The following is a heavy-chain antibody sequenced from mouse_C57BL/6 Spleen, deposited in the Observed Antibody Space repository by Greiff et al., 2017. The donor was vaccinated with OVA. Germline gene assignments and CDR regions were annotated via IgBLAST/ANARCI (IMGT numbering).Heavy chain of an antibody. CDR2: ISSGSSTI. D-gene: IGHD2-14*01. V-gene: IGHV5-17*01. CDR1: GFTFSDYG. CDR3: ARGYPWFAY. Sequence: EVQLVESGGGLVKPGGSLKLSCAASGFTFSDYGMHWVRQAPEKGLEWVAYISSGSSTIYYADTVKGRFTISRDNAKNTLFLQMTSLRSEDTAMYYCARGYPWFAYWGQGTLVTVSA. J-gene: IGHJ3*01.